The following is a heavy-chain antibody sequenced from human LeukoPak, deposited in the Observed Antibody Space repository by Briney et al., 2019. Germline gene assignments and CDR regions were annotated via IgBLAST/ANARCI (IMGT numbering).Heavy chain of an antibody. Sequence: SETLSLTCGVCGASVSSSHWNWIRQLPGKGLEWIGCLSYTGKTDYNPSLTSRVTVSLDTSKNQVSLKLRSVTAADTAVYYCSEGYFEPFDHWGQGTLVTVSS. J-gene: IGHJ4*02. CDR1: GASVSSSH. CDR2: LSYTGKT. D-gene: IGHD2/OR15-2a*01. V-gene: IGHV4-59*02. CDR3: SEGYFEPFDH.